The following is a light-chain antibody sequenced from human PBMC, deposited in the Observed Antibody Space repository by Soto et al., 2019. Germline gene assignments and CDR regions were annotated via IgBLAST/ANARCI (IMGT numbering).Light chain of an antibody. CDR3: CSYTSSTTLYV. J-gene: IGLJ1*01. V-gene: IGLV2-14*01. Sequence: QSALTQPASVSGSPGQSITISCTGTSSDIGAYNFVSWYQQHPGEAPKVLIYEGTKRPSGVSNRFSGSKSGNTASLTISGLQAEDEADYYCCSYTSSTTLYVFGSGTKVTVL. CDR1: SSDIGAYNF. CDR2: EGT.